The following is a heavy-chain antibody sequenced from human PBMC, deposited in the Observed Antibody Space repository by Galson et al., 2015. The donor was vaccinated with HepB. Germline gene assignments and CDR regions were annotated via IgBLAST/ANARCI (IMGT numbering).Heavy chain of an antibody. D-gene: IGHD5-18*01. CDR1: GFTFSSYA. Sequence: SLRLSCAASGFTFSSYAMSWVRQAPGKGLEWVSAISGSGGSTYYADSVKGRFAISRDNSRNTLYLQMNSLRAEDTAVYYCARWIQLWLGAFDYWGQGTLVTVSS. V-gene: IGHV3-23*01. CDR3: ARWIQLWLGAFDY. CDR2: ISGSGGST. J-gene: IGHJ4*02.